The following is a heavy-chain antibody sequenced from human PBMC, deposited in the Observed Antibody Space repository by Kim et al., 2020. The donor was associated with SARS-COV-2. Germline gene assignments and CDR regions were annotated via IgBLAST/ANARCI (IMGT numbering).Heavy chain of an antibody. Sequence: GGSLRLSCAASGFTFSSYSMNWVRQAPGKGLEWVSSISSSSSYIYYADSVKGRFTISRDNAKNSLYLQMNSLRAEDTAVYYCARDRGGNHDAFDIWGQGTMVTVSS. J-gene: IGHJ3*02. V-gene: IGHV3-21*01. D-gene: IGHD2-15*01. CDR1: GFTFSSYS. CDR3: ARDRGGNHDAFDI. CDR2: ISSSSSYI.